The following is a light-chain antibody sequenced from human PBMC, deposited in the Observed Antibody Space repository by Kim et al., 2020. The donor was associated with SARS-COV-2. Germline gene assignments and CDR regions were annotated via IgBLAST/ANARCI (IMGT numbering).Light chain of an antibody. Sequence: PGTRATLSCRASQTACSTWLAWYQQKPGQAPRLLIYSASTRATGIPDRFSGGGSGTDFTLTISRLEPEDFAVYYCQQYGTSPPYTFGQGTKVDIK. CDR1: QTACSTW. CDR2: SAS. J-gene: IGKJ2*01. CDR3: QQYGTSPPYT. V-gene: IGKV3-20*01.